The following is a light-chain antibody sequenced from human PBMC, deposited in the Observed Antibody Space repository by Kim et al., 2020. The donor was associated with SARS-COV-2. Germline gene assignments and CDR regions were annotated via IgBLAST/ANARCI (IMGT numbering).Light chain of an antibody. CDR3: QHRQT. CDR2: DGC. Sequence: STLSASVGDRVTLTCRASQSVSRWLAWYQQKPGKAPKLLIYDGCNLESGVPSRFSGSGSGTEFTLTISSLQPDDFAIYYCQHRQTFGQGTKVDIK. V-gene: IGKV1-5*01. J-gene: IGKJ1*01. CDR1: QSVSRW.